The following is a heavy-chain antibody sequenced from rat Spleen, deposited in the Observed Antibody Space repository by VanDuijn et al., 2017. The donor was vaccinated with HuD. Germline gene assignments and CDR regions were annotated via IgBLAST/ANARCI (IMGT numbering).Heavy chain of an antibody. CDR3: TRGTYYRH. CDR2: ITNTGSRT. D-gene: IGHD1-12*01. Sequence: EVHLVESGGGLVQPGKSLKLSCVASGFTFNYYWMTWIRQAPGGGLDWVASITNTGSRTYYPDSVKGRFTISRDNAKSTLYLQMNSLRSEDTATYYCTRGTYYRHWGQGVMVTVSS. J-gene: IGHJ2*01. CDR1: GFTFNYYW. V-gene: IGHV5-31*01.